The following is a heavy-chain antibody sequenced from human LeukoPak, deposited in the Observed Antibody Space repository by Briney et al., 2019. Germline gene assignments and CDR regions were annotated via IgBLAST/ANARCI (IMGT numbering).Heavy chain of an antibody. CDR3: ARDNGFDYYGSGSYFG. V-gene: IGHV1-69*13. J-gene: IGHJ4*02. CDR2: IIPIFGTA. CDR1: GGTFSSYA. D-gene: IGHD3-10*01. Sequence: SVKVSCKASGGTFSSYAISWVRQAPGQGLEWMGGIIPIFGTANYAQKFQGRVTITADESTSTAYMELSSLRSEDTAVYYCARDNGFDYYGSGSYFGWGQGTLVTVSS.